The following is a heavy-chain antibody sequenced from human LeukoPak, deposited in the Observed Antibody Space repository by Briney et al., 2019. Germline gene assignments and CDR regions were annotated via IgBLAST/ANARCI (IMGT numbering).Heavy chain of an antibody. D-gene: IGHD3-10*01. Sequence: ASVKVSCKASGYTFTSYGISWVRQAPGQGLEWMGWISAYNGNTNYAQKPQGRVTMTTDTSTSTAYMELRSLRSDDTAVYYCARTQRITMVRGVNWFDPWGQGTLVTVSS. V-gene: IGHV1-18*01. J-gene: IGHJ5*02. CDR3: ARTQRITMVRGVNWFDP. CDR2: ISAYNGNT. CDR1: GYTFTSYG.